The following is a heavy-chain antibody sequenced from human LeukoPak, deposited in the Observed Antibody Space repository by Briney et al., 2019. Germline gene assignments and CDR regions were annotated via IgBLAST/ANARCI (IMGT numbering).Heavy chain of an antibody. V-gene: IGHV4-59*01. CDR2: IYHTGST. D-gene: IGHD7-27*01. CDR1: SGSISSYY. Sequence: PSETLSLTCTVSSGSISSYYWSWIRQSPGKGLEWIGYIYHTGSTSYSPSLKSRVTISADTSQNQFSLKLSSVTAADTAVYYCASRKLGNDYWGQGTLVTVSS. J-gene: IGHJ4*02. CDR3: ASRKLGNDY.